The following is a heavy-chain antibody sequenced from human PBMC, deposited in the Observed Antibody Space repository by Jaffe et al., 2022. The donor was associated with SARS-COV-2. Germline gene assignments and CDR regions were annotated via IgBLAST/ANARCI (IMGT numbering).Heavy chain of an antibody. D-gene: IGHD2-2*01. V-gene: IGHV3-74*01. J-gene: IGHJ4*02. CDR1: GFTFSSYW. Sequence: EVQLVESGGGLVQPGGSLRLSCAASGFTFSSYWMHWVRQAPGKGLVWVSRINSDGSSTSYADSVKGRFTISRDNAKNTLYLQMNSLRAEDTAVYYCARGVCSSCVRRTPFDYWGQGTLVTVSS. CDR3: ARGVCSSCVRRTPFDY. CDR2: INSDGSST.